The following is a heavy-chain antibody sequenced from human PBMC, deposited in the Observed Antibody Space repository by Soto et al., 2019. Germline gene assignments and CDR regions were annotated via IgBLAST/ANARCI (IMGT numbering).Heavy chain of an antibody. Sequence: QVQLVQSGAEVKKPGSSVKVSCKASGGTFSSYTISWVRQAPGQGLEWMGRIIPILGIANYAQKFQGRVTITADKSTSTVYMELSSLRSEDTAVYYCAREPYCSGGSCYYYYGMDVWGQGTTVTVSS. J-gene: IGHJ6*02. V-gene: IGHV1-69*08. CDR1: GGTFSSYT. CDR2: IIPILGIA. CDR3: AREPYCSGGSCYYYYGMDV. D-gene: IGHD2-15*01.